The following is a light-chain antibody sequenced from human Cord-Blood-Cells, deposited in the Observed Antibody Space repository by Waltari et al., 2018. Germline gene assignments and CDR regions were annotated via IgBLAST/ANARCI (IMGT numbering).Light chain of an antibody. V-gene: IGLV3-19*01. J-gene: IGLJ1*01. CDR2: GKN. CDR1: SLRRSY. CDR3: NSRDSSGNHYV. Sequence: SSDLTQDPAVSVALGQTARITCQGDSLRRSYARWYQQKPGQAPVLVIYGKNNRPSGIPDRFSGSSSGNTASVTITGAQAEDEADYYCNSRDSSGNHYVFGTGTKVTVL.